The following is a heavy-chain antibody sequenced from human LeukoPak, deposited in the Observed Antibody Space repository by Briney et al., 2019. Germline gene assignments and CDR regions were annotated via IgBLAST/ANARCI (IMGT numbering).Heavy chain of an antibody. CDR1: GFTFSDFY. Sequence: GGSLRLSRAASGFTFSDFYMTWIRQAPGKGLEWVSYISTSGSSTNYADSLKGRFTISRDNAKKSLYLQMNTLRGDDTAVYYCARLGGWSFDYWGQGTLVTVSS. D-gene: IGHD3-16*01. J-gene: IGHJ4*02. CDR2: ISTSGSST. CDR3: ARLGGWSFDY. V-gene: IGHV3-11*03.